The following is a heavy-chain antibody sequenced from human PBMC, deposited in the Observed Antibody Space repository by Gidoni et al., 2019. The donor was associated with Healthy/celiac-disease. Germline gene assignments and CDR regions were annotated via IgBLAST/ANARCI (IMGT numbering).Heavy chain of an antibody. J-gene: IGHJ4*02. CDR3: ARVPSSGWYNYYFDY. CDR2: INAGNGNT. Sequence: KVSCKASGYTFTSYAMHWVRQAPGQRLEWMGWINAGNGNTKYSQKFQGRVTITRDTSASTAYMELSSLRSEATAVYYCARVPSSGWYNYYFDYWGQGTLVTVSS. V-gene: IGHV1-3*01. D-gene: IGHD6-19*01. CDR1: GYTFTSYA.